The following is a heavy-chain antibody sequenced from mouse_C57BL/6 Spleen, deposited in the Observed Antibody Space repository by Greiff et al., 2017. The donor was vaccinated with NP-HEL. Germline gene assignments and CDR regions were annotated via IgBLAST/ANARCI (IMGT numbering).Heavy chain of an antibody. CDR2: IYPGNSDT. V-gene: IGHV1-5*01. D-gene: IGHD1-1*01. J-gene: IGHJ2*01. CDR3: TRTPYGSAYYFDY. Sequence: EVKVVESGTVLARPGASVKMSCKTSGYTFTSYWMHWVKQRPGQGLEWIGAIYPGNSDTSYNQKFKGKAKLTAVTSASTAYMELSSLTNEDSAVYYCTRTPYGSAYYFDYWGQGTTLTVSS. CDR1: GYTFTSYW.